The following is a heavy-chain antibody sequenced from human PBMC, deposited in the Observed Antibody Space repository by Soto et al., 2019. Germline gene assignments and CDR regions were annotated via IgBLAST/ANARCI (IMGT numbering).Heavy chain of an antibody. V-gene: IGHV2-5*02. Sequence: VSGPTLVNPTQTLTLTCTFSGFSLTSNDVGVGWIRQPPGKALEWLALIYCDDDKRYSPSLKSRLTITKDTSKNQVVLRMTNMDPVDTATYYCAHSRYSRSSFDYWGQGTLVTVS. CDR3: AHSRYSRSSFDY. CDR2: IYCDDDK. J-gene: IGHJ4*02. CDR1: GFSLTSNDVG. D-gene: IGHD6-6*01.